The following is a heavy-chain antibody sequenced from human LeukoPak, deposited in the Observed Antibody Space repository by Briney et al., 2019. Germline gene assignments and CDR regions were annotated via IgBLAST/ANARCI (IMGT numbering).Heavy chain of an antibody. CDR3: ARSPGSLNGFDI. V-gene: IGHV1-69*02. D-gene: IGHD1-26*01. Sequence: ASVKVSCKASGYTFTGYYMHWVRQAPGQGLEWMGRIIPILGIANYAQKFQGRVTITADKSTSTAYMELSSLRSEDTAVYYCARSPGSLNGFDIWGQGTMVTVSS. J-gene: IGHJ3*02. CDR1: GYTFTGYY. CDR2: IIPILGIA.